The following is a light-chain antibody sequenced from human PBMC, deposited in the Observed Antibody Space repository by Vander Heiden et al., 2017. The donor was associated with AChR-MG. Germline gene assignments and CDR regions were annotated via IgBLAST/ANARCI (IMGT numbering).Light chain of an antibody. CDR3: QVWDRDTDQWV. CDR1: NIGSKS. Sequence: SYVVTQPSSVSVAPGETATITCGGDNIGSKSVHWYQQKPGQAPVLVIYHDSDRPSGIPERFSGSNSGNTATLTISMVEAEHDADYYCQVWDRDTDQWVFGGGTRLTGL. J-gene: IGLJ3*02. CDR2: HDS. V-gene: IGLV3-21*04.